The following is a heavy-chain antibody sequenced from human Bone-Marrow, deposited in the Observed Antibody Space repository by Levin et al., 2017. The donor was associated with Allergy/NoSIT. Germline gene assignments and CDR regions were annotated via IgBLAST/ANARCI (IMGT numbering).Heavy chain of an antibody. J-gene: IGHJ3*01. Sequence: GGSLRLSCADSGITFSSDWMSWVRQAPGKGLEWVANIIRDASLKFYADSVKGRFTISRDNAKNSLFLQMDSLRAEDTAVYYCAGEGRRVVPDTSAFDFWGQGTVVTVSS. CDR1: GITFSSDW. CDR3: AGEGRRVVPDTSAFDF. CDR2: IIRDASLK. D-gene: IGHD2-2*01. V-gene: IGHV3-7*04.